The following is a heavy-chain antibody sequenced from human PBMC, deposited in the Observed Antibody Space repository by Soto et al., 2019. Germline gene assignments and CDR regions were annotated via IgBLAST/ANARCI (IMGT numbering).Heavy chain of an antibody. CDR1: GFSFSSYA. CDR3: AKEYYYDPSGPHSDLYFDS. J-gene: IGHJ4*02. V-gene: IGHV3-23*01. Sequence: EVQLLESGGGLTQPGGSLRLACAASGFSFSSYAMSWVRQAPSQGLEWVSSITTRGGRTYYADSVRGRFTISRDNFANALYLEMNSLRAEDTAIYYCAKEYYYDPSGPHSDLYFDSWGQGTLVTVSS. CDR2: ITTRGGRT. D-gene: IGHD3-22*01.